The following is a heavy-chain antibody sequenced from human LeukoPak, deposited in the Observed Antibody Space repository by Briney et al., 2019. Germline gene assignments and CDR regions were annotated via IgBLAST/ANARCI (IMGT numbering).Heavy chain of an antibody. CDR1: GFTFSSYH. J-gene: IGHJ4*02. CDR2: IGSSGSYI. V-gene: IGHV3-21*01. CDR3: TRKGSQWDFLVDY. Sequence: GGSLRLSCEVSGFTFSSYHMNWVRQAPGKGLEWVSSIGSSGSYIYYADSLTGRFTISRDNAENSLYLQMDSLTAEDTAVYYCTRKGSQWDFLVDYWGQGTLVTVSS. D-gene: IGHD2/OR15-2a*01.